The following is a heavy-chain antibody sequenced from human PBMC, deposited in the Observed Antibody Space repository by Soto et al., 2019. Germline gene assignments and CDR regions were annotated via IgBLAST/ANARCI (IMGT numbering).Heavy chain of an antibody. V-gene: IGHV4-34*01. D-gene: IGHD6-19*01. CDR2: INHSGST. J-gene: IGHJ5*02. CDR1: GGSFSGYY. Sequence: SETLSLTXAVYGGSFSGYYWSWIRQPPGKGLEWIGEINHSGSTNYHPSLKSRVTISVDTSKNQFSLKLCSVTAADTAVYYCARRPQWLVRPTHNWFDPWGQGTLVTVSS. CDR3: ARRPQWLVRPTHNWFDP.